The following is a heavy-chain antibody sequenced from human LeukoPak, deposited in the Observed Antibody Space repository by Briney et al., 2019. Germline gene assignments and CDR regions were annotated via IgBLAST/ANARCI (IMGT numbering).Heavy chain of an antibody. CDR1: GFTLSSYG. J-gene: IGHJ5*02. D-gene: IGHD2-21*01. V-gene: IGHV3-30*02. Sequence: GGSLRLSCAASGFTLSSYGMHWVRQAPGKGLEWVAFIRYDGSNKYYADSVKGRFTISRDNSKNTLYLQMNSLRAEDTAVYYCAKHSHGSNCGGDCGWFDPWGEGTLVTVSS. CDR3: AKHSHGSNCGGDCGWFDP. CDR2: IRYDGSNK.